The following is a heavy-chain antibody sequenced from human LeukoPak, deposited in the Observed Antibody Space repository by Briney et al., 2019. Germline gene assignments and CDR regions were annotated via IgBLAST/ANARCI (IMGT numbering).Heavy chain of an antibody. V-gene: IGHV1-46*01. D-gene: IGHD4-23*01. CDR3: ARKPRTTVEDY. J-gene: IGHJ4*02. CDR1: GYTFTSYY. Sequence: ASVKVSCKASGYTFTSYYMHWVRQAPGQGLEWMGIINPSGGSTSYAQKFQGRVTMTRDTSTSTVYMELSSLRSDDTAVYYCARKPRTTVEDYWGQGTLVTVSS. CDR2: INPSGGST.